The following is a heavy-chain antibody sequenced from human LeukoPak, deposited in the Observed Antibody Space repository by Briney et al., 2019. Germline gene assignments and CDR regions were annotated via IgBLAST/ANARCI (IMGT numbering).Heavy chain of an antibody. J-gene: IGHJ4*02. CDR3: ARQGELYYDFWSGPNDY. Sequence: GGSLRLSCAASGFTFSSHWMTWVRQAPGKGLEWVANIKQDGSEKYYVDSVKGRFTISRDNAKNSLYLQMNSLRTEDTAVYYCARQGELYYDFWSGPNDYWGQGTLVTVSS. CDR2: IKQDGSEK. V-gene: IGHV3-7*01. D-gene: IGHD3-3*01. CDR1: GFTFSSHW.